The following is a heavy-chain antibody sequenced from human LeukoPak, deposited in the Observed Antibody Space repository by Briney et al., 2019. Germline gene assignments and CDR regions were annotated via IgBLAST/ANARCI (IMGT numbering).Heavy chain of an antibody. CDR1: GFTFSNYN. CDR2: ISGSGGST. V-gene: IGHV3-23*01. D-gene: IGHD1-26*01. CDR3: AKSLLTTASGTGRAFDI. J-gene: IGHJ3*02. Sequence: PGGSLRLSCAASGFTFSNYNMNWVRQAPGKGLEWVSAISGSGGSTYYADSVKGRFTISRDNSKNTLYLQMNSLRAEDTAVYYCAKSLLTTASGTGRAFDIWGQGTMVTVSA.